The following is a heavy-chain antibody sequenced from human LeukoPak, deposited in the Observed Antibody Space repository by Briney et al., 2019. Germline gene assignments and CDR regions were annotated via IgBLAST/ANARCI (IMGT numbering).Heavy chain of an antibody. CDR1: GYTFTGYY. J-gene: IGHJ4*02. V-gene: IGHV1-2*02. CDR3: AIQAGGYYQPLDF. Sequence: ASVKVSCKASGYTFTGYYMHWVRQAPGQGLEWMGWINPNSGGTNYAQKFQGRVTMTRDTSISTAYMELSRLRSDDTAVYYCAIQAGGYYQPLDFWGQGTLVTVSS. D-gene: IGHD3-22*01. CDR2: INPNSGGT.